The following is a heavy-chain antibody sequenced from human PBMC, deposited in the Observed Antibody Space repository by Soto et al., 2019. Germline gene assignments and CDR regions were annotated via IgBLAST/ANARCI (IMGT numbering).Heavy chain of an antibody. CDR2: INPNSGGT. D-gene: IGHD3-10*01. CDR3: ASSLTYYYGSGSYRPIYYYSGMDV. Sequence: SMKRYRTGYGYTFSGDYMRRGRQARIQWLEWIVLINPNSGGTNYAQKFQGWVTMTRDTSISTAYMKLSRLRSDDTAVYYCASSLTYYYGSGSYRPIYYYSGMDVWGQGTTVTVSS. J-gene: IGHJ6*02. V-gene: IGHV1-2*04. CDR1: GYTFSGDY.